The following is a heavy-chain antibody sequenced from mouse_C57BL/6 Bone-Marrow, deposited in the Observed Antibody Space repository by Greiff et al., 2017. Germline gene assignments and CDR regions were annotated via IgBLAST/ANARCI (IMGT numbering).Heavy chain of an antibody. D-gene: IGHD2-4*01. CDR1: GFTFSDYG. CDR3: ARSMITTGYYYAMDY. Sequence: VQLKEPGGGLVKPGGSLKLSCAASGFTFSDYGMHWVRQAPEKGLEWVAYISSGSSTIYYADTVKGRFTISRDNAKNTLFLQMTSLRSEDTAMYYCARSMITTGYYYAMDYWGQGTSVTVSS. V-gene: IGHV5-17*01. CDR2: ISSGSSTI. J-gene: IGHJ4*01.